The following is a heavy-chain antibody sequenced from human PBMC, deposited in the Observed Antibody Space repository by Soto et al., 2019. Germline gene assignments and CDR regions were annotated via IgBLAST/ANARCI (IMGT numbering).Heavy chain of an antibody. Sequence: SETLSLTCTVSGGSSSSYYWSWIRQPPGKGLEWIGYIYYSGSTNYNPSLKSRVTISVDTSKNQFSLKLSSVTAADTAVYYCARDLGYSSGWYPSRAFHIWGQGVLVTVST. D-gene: IGHD6-19*01. CDR3: ARDLGYSSGWYPSRAFHI. CDR1: GGSSSSYY. CDR2: IYYSGST. J-gene: IGHJ4*02. V-gene: IGHV4-59*01.